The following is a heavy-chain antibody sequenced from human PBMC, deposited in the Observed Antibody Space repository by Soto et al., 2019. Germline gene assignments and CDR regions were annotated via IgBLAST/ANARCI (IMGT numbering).Heavy chain of an antibody. Sequence: ASVKVSCKASGYTFTSYDINWVRQATGQRLEWMGWMNASSGNTGYSQKFQGRVTITRDTSASTAYMELSSLRSEDTAVYYCAGSIVVVTALDYWGQGTLVTVSS. CDR3: AGSIVVVTALDY. CDR2: MNASSGNT. D-gene: IGHD2-21*02. CDR1: GYTFTSYD. V-gene: IGHV1-8*01. J-gene: IGHJ4*02.